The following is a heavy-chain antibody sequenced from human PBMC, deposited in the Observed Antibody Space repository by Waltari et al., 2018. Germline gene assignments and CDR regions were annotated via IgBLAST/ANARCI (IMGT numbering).Heavy chain of an antibody. V-gene: IGHV4-38-2*01. D-gene: IGHD6-19*01. J-gene: IGHJ4*02. CDR3: ARRPGYSSGWYFDY. CDR2: IYHSGST. CDR1: GYSISSGYY. Sequence: QVQLQESGPGLVKPSETLSLTCAVSGYSISSGYYWGWIRQPPGKGLEWIGSIYHSGSTYYNPSLKSRVTISVDTSKNQFSLNLSSVTAADTAVYYCARRPGYSSGWYFDYWGQGTLVTVSS.